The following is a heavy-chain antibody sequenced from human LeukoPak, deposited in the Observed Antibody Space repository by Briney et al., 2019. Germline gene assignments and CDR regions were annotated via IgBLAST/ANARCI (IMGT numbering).Heavy chain of an antibody. CDR1: GYTFTSYA. Sequence: ASVQVSCKASGYTFTSYAMNWVRRAPGQRLESMAWNNAGNGNPKYSQKFQGRVTITRDKSASTAYMELRSLRSEETAVFYCGRGSPSITRVRSLLDYWAQGTLVTVSS. CDR2: NNAGNGNP. J-gene: IGHJ4*02. V-gene: IGHV1-3*01. D-gene: IGHD3-10*01. CDR3: GRGSPSITRVRSLLDY.